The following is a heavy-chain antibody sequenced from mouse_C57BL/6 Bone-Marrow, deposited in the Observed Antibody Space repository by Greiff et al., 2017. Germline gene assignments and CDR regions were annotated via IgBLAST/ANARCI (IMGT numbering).Heavy chain of an antibody. CDR3: ARWDFAY. Sequence: QVQLQQPGAELVRPGSSVKLSCKASGYTFTSYWMHWVKQRPIQGLEWIGNIDPSDSETHYTQKFKDKATLTVDKSSSTAYMQLSSLTSEDSAVYYCARWDFAYWGQGTLVTVSA. D-gene: IGHD4-1*01. CDR1: GYTFTSYW. J-gene: IGHJ3*01. V-gene: IGHV1-52*01. CDR2: IDPSDSET.